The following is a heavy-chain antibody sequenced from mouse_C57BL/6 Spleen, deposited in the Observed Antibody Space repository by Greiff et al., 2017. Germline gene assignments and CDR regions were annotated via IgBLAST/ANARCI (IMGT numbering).Heavy chain of an antibody. CDR1: GYTFTSYW. V-gene: IGHV1-59*01. CDR2: IDPSDSYT. CDR3: AREGFYYGSYAMDY. D-gene: IGHD2-1*01. J-gene: IGHJ4*01. Sequence: QVQLKQPGAELVRPGTSVKLSCKASGYTFTSYWMHWVKQRPGQGLEWIGVIDPSDSYTNYNQKFKGKATLTVDTSSSTAYMPLSSLTSEDSAVYYCAREGFYYGSYAMDYWGQGTSVTVSS.